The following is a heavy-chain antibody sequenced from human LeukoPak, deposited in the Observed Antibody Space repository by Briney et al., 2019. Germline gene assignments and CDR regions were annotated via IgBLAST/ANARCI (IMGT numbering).Heavy chain of an antibody. CDR1: GGSISSSNW. CDR3: ARSLVVAANFDYYYYMDV. V-gene: IGHV4-4*02. D-gene: IGHD2-15*01. J-gene: IGHJ6*03. Sequence: PSGTLSLTCAVSGGSISSSNWWSWVRQPPGKGLEWIGEIYHSGSTNYNPSLKSRVTISVDKSKNQFSLKLSSVTAADTAVYYCARSLVVAANFDYYYYMDVWGKGTTVTVSS. CDR2: IYHSGST.